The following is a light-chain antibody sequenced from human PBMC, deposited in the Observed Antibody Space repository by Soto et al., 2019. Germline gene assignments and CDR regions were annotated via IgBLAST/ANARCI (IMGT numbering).Light chain of an antibody. J-gene: IGKJ1*01. CDR1: QSISRY. Sequence: IQITQSPSAPSAFVGDRVTITCRASQSISRYLNWYHQKSGKAPKLLIYAASSLQIGVPSRFSGSGSGTDFTLTITSLQTEEFATYYCAQSYSTPWTFGQGTKVEVK. V-gene: IGKV1-39*01. CDR3: AQSYSTPWT. CDR2: AAS.